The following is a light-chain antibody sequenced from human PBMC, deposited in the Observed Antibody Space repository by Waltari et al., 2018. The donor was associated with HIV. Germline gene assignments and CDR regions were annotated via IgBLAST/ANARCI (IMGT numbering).Light chain of an antibody. Sequence: YVLTQPPSASGTPGQSVTLSCVGSSSNRVTQFVYWYQQLPGRALQFLLHTNDERPSGVPYRSSVSKSGTSASLAISGLRSEDEGDYYCAPWDPSLGGHVIFGGGTKLTVL. V-gene: IGLV1-47*01. CDR2: TND. CDR1: SSNRVTQF. J-gene: IGLJ2*01. CDR3: APWDPSLGGHVI.